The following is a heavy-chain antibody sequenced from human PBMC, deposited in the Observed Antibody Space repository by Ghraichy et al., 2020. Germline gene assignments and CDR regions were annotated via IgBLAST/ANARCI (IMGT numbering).Heavy chain of an antibody. Sequence: GESLNISCKASGYIFTTYWIGWVRQMPGEGLEWMGIIYPGDSDVRYSPSFQGQVTFSADKSMSIAYLQWSSLKASDTAMYYCTRQVQLNKGPDYWGQGTLVTVSS. V-gene: IGHV5-51*01. CDR3: TRQVQLNKGPDY. CDR2: IYPGDSDV. D-gene: IGHD1-1*01. J-gene: IGHJ4*02. CDR1: GYIFTTYW.